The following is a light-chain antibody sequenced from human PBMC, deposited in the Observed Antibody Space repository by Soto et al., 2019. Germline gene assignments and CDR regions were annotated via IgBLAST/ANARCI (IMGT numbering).Light chain of an antibody. CDR1: SSDVGGYNY. CDR2: EVS. Sequence: QSALTQPASVSESPGQSITISCTGASSDVGGYNYVSWYQQHPGKAPKLIIYEVSNRPSGVSNRFSGSKSGNTASLTISGLQAEDEADYNCSSYTRRNTWVLGGGTKLTVL. CDR3: SSYTRRNTWV. V-gene: IGLV2-14*01. J-gene: IGLJ3*02.